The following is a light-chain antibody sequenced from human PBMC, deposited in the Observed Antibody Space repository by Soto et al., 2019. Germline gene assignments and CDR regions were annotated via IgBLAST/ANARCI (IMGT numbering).Light chain of an antibody. J-gene: IGLJ1*01. Sequence: QSVLTQPPSASGSPGQSVAISCTGTACDIGGYSFVSWYQQHPGKAPKLLIYDVNKRPSGVPDRFSGSKSGNTASLTVSGLQAEDEAEYYCSAHGGTNPYVFGTGTKLTVL. CDR3: SAHGGTNPYV. V-gene: IGLV2-8*01. CDR1: ACDIGGYSF. CDR2: DVN.